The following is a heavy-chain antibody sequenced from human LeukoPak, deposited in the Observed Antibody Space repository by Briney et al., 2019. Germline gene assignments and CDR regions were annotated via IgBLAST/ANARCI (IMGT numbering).Heavy chain of an antibody. CDR2: ISGGGGST. Sequence: PGGSLRLSCAASGFTFSSYAMSWVRQAPGKGLEWVSAISGGGGSTYYADSVKGRFTISRDNTKNSVYLEMNSLKVEDTAVYYCAREFSWSGRDIWGQGTLVTVSS. V-gene: IGHV3-23*01. CDR1: GFTFSSYA. D-gene: IGHD1-14*01. CDR3: AREFSWSGRDI. J-gene: IGHJ1*01.